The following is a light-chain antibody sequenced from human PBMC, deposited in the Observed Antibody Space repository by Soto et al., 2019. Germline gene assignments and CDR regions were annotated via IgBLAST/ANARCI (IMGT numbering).Light chain of an antibody. CDR1: QSVSSSY. CDR3: QQYDNSAPLS. V-gene: IGKV3D-20*01. Sequence: EIVLTQSPATLSLSPGDRATLSCGASQSVSSSYVAWYQQKAGLAPRLLIYDGSSRASGIPDRFSGSGSGTDFTLIIGRLEPEDFAVYYCQQYDNSAPLSFGGGTKVEMK. CDR2: DGS. J-gene: IGKJ4*01.